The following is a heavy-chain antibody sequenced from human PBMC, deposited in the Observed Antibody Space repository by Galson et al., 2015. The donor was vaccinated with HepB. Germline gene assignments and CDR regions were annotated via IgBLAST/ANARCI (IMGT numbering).Heavy chain of an antibody. CDR2: IIPTFGTA. D-gene: IGHD3-22*01. CDR3: ARDLYDSSGYYRYYFDY. Sequence: SVKVSCKASGGTFSSYAISWVRQAPGQGLEWMGGIIPTFGTANYAQKFQGRVTITADKSTSTAYMELSSLRSEDTAVYYCARDLYDSSGYYRYYFDYWGQGTLVTVSS. J-gene: IGHJ4*02. CDR1: GGTFSSYA. V-gene: IGHV1-69*06.